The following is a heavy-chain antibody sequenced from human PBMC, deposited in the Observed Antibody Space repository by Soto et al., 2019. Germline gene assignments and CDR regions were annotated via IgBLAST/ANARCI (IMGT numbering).Heavy chain of an antibody. CDR2: IYYSGST. CDR3: ARFSGSYHEEYYFDY. Sequence: PSETLSLTCTVSGGSISGYYWSWIRQPPGKGLEWIGYIYYSGSTYYNPSLKSRVTISVDTSKNQFSLKLSSVTAADTAVYYCARFSGSYHEEYYFDYWGQGTLVTVSS. D-gene: IGHD1-26*01. CDR1: GGSISGYY. V-gene: IGHV4-59*06. J-gene: IGHJ4*02.